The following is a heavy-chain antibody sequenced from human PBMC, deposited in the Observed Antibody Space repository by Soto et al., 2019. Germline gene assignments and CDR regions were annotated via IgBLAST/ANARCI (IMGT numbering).Heavy chain of an antibody. J-gene: IGHJ6*02. CDR2: ISYDGSNK. V-gene: IGHV3-30*18. D-gene: IGHD5-12*01. Sequence: QVQLVESGGGVVQPGRSLRLSCAASGFTFSSYGMHWVRQAPGKGLEWVALISYDGSNKYYADSVKGRFTISRDNSKNTLYRQMNSLRAEDTAVYYCAKASRDGYNKSNYYYYGMDVWGQGTTVTVSS. CDR3: AKASRDGYNKSNYYYYGMDV. CDR1: GFTFSSYG.